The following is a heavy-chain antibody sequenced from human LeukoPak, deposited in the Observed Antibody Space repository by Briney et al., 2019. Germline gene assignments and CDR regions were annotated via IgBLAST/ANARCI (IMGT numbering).Heavy chain of an antibody. V-gene: IGHV4-38-2*01. J-gene: IGHJ6*03. Sequence: SETLSLTCAVSGYSISSGYYWGWIRQPPGKGLEWIGSIYHSGTTYYNPSLKSRVTISVDTSKNQFSLKLSSVTAADTAVYYCARHVGGYCSSTSCYCGLYYMDVWGKGTTVTVSS. CDR3: ARHVGGYCSSTSCYCGLYYMDV. CDR1: GYSISSGYY. CDR2: IYHSGTT. D-gene: IGHD2-2*03.